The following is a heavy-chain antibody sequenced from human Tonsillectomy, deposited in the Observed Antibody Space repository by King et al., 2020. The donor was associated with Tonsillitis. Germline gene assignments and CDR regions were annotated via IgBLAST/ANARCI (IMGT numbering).Heavy chain of an antibody. CDR3: ARGTYYYDRSGYYSEYYFDY. J-gene: IGHJ4*02. Sequence: VQLVESGAEVKKPGASVKVSCKASGYTFTSYDINWVRQATGQGLEWMGWMNPNRGNPGYAQKCHGRVTMTRNTSISKAYMELGSLRSEDTAVYYCARGTYYYDRSGYYSEYYFDYWGQGTLVTVSS. CDR2: MNPNRGNP. D-gene: IGHD3-22*01. V-gene: IGHV1-8*01. CDR1: GYTFTSYD.